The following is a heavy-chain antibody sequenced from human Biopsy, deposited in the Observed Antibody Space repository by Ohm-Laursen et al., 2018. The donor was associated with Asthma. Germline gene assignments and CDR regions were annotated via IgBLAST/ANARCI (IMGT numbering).Heavy chain of an antibody. V-gene: IGHV1-69*01. Sequence: SSVKVSCKSLGGTFNTYVIGWVRQAPGQGLGWMGGINSVFGTTTYPQKLQDRVTITADDSTSTVYMELSSLRSEDTAVYYCARKAGSCISRTCYSLDFWGQGTLVTVSS. CDR3: ARKAGSCISRTCYSLDF. CDR2: INSVFGTT. CDR1: GGTFNTYV. J-gene: IGHJ4*02. D-gene: IGHD2-2*01.